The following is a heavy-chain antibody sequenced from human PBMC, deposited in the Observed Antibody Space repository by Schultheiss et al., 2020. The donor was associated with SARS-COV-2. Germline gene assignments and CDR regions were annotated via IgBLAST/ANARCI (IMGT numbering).Heavy chain of an antibody. D-gene: IGHD1-26*01. CDR2: ISAYNGNT. Sequence: ASVKVSCKASGGTFSSYTISWVRQAPGQGLEWMGWISAYNGNTNYAQKLQGRVTMTTDTSTSTAYMELRSLRSDDTAVYYCARAVGATGYFDYWGQGTLVTVSS. V-gene: IGHV1-18*01. J-gene: IGHJ4*02. CDR1: GGTFSSYT. CDR3: ARAVGATGYFDY.